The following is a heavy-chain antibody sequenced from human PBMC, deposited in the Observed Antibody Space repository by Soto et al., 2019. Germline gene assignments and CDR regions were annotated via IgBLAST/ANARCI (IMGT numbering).Heavy chain of an antibody. V-gene: IGHV7-4-1*01. CDR2: INTNTGNP. J-gene: IGHJ6*02. CDR1: GYTFTSYA. Sequence: QVQLVQSGSELKKPGASVKVSCKASGYTFTSYAMNWVRQAPGQGLEWMGWINTNTGNPTCAQGFTGRFVFSLDTSVSTAYLQICSLKAEDTAVYYCARALTPSYYDFWSGRSYGMDVWGQGTTVTVSS. D-gene: IGHD3-3*01. CDR3: ARALTPSYYDFWSGRSYGMDV.